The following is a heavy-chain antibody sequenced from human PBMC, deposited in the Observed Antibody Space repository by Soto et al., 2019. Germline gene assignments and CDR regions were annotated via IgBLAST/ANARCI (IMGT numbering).Heavy chain of an antibody. V-gene: IGHV3-7*01. CDR3: ARDPGFCNNGVCYRSSAFDI. CDR1: GFTFSSYW. CDR2: IKQDESEK. J-gene: IGHJ3*02. Sequence: EAQLVESGGGLVQPGASLRLSCAASGFTFSSYWMNWVRQAPGKGLEWVANIKQDESEKYYVDSVKGRFTVSRDNAKSSLYLQMNSLRAEDTAVYYCARDPGFCNNGVCYRSSAFDIWGQGTRVTVSS. D-gene: IGHD2-8*01.